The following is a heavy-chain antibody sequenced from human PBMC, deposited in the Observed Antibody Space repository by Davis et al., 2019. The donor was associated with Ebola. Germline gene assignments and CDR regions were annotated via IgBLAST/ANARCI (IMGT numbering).Heavy chain of an antibody. CDR1: GFTFSSYS. J-gene: IGHJ6*02. D-gene: IGHD4-17*01. CDR3: ARGKVTTYYYYYGMDV. V-gene: IGHV3-21*01. CDR2: ISSSSSYI. Sequence: AGSLRLSCAASGFTFSSYSMNWVRQAPGKGLEWVSSISSSSSYIYYADSVKGRFTISRDNAKNSLYLQMNSLRAEDTAVYYCARGKVTTYYYYYGMDVWGQGTTVTVSS.